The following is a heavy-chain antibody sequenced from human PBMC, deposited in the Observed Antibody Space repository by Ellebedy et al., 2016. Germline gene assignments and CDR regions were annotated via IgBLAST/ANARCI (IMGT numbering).Heavy chain of an antibody. D-gene: IGHD7-27*01. CDR2: INHSGST. J-gene: IGHJ6*02. V-gene: IGHV4-34*01. Sequence: SETLSLXXAVYGGSFSGYYWSWIRQPPGKGLEWIGEINHSGSTNYNPSLKSRVTISVDTSKNQFSLKLSSVTAADTAVYYCARGRRRQAVALPYLGYYYGMDVWGQGTTVTVSS. CDR3: ARGRRRQAVALPYLGYYYGMDV. CDR1: GGSFSGYY.